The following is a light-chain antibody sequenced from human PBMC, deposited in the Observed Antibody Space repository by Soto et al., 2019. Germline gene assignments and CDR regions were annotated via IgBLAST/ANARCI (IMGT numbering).Light chain of an antibody. V-gene: IGKV1-5*01. Sequence: DIQMTQSPSTLSASVGDRVTITCRASQTISSWLAWYQHKPGKAPKLLIYDASTLEGGVPSRCSGSRSGTEFTLTISSLQPDDFATYYCQQYNSYSWTFGQGTKVDIK. CDR2: DAS. CDR3: QQYNSYSWT. CDR1: QTISSW. J-gene: IGKJ1*01.